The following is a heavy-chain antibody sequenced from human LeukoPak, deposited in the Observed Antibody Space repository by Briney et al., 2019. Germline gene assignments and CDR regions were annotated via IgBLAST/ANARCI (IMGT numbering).Heavy chain of an antibody. D-gene: IGHD5-18*01. J-gene: IGHJ4*02. Sequence: PGGSLRLSCAASGFTLTTYAMTWVRQAPGKGLEWVSAISGDGDTTYYADSVRGRFTVSKDNSENTLYLQMNSLRAEDTAVYYCAKDPEIQLWRSAYFDYWGQGTLVTVSS. V-gene: IGHV3-23*01. CDR3: AKDPEIQLWRSAYFDY. CDR2: ISGDGDTT. CDR1: GFTLTTYA.